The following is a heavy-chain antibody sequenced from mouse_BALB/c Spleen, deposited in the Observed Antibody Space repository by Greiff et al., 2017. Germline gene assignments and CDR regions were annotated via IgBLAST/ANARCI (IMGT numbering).Heavy chain of an antibody. V-gene: IGHV5-4*02. Sequence: EVKLVESGGGLVKPGGSLKLSCAASGFTFSDYYMYWVRQTPEKRLEWVATISDGGSYTYYPDSVKGRFTISRDNAKNNLYLQMSSLKSEDTAMYYCARDKFGGLRRYWYFDVWGAGTTVTVSS. D-gene: IGHD2-2*01. CDR1: GFTFSDYY. CDR2: ISDGGSYT. CDR3: ARDKFGGLRRYWYFDV. J-gene: IGHJ1*01.